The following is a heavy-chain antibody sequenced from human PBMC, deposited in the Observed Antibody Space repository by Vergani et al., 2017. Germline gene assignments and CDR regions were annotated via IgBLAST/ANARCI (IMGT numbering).Heavy chain of an antibody. D-gene: IGHD5-24*01. V-gene: IGHV3-66*01. J-gene: IGHJ4*02. CDR2: IFGGGTT. Sequence: EVQLVESGGGLVQPGGSLRLSCAVSGFPVSTNYMTWVRQAPGKGLEWVSVIFGGGTTYSADSVRGRFTISRDNSQNTVYLEMNSLRVEDTAVYYCGRGSDNYNWGQGTLVTVSS. CDR3: GRGSDNYN. CDR1: GFPVSTNY.